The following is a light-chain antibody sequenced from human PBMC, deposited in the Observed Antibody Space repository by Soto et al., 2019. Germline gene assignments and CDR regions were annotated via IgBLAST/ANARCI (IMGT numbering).Light chain of an antibody. V-gene: IGKV3-20*01. CDR1: QSGSSNY. CDR2: GAS. Sequence: DIVLTQSPGTLSLSPGQRATLSCRASQSGSSNYLAWYQQRPGQAPRLLIYGASNRATGIPDRFSGSGSGTDFALTIISLEPEDFAVYYCQQYGSLSWTVGKGPKVEIK. J-gene: IGKJ1*01. CDR3: QQYGSLSWT.